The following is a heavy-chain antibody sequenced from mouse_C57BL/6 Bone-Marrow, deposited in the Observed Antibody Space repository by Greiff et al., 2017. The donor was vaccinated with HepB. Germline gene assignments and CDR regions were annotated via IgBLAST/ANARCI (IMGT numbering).Heavy chain of an antibody. CDR3: ARAEGSRAMDY. CDR2: IYPGNSDT. D-gene: IGHD1-1*01. V-gene: IGHV1-5*01. J-gene: IGHJ4*01. Sequence: EVKLQQSGTVLARPGASVKMSCKTSGYTFTSYWMHWVKQRPGQGLEWIGAIYPGNSDTSYNQKFKGKAKLTAVTSASTAYMELSSLTNEDSAVYSCARAEGSRAMDYWGQGTSVTVSS. CDR1: GYTFTSYW.